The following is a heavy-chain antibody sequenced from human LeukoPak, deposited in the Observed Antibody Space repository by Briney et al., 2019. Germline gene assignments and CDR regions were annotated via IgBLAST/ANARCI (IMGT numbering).Heavy chain of an antibody. V-gene: IGHV1-3*01. CDR2: INAGNGNT. J-gene: IGHJ4*02. Sequence: ASVKVSCKASGYTFTSYAMHWVRQAPGQRLEWMGWINAGNGNTKYSQKFQGRVTITRDTSASTAYMELSSLRSEDTAVYFCARDLTYCGGDCYPYYFDYWGQGTLVTVSS. CDR3: ARDLTYCGGDCYPYYFDY. CDR1: GYTFTSYA. D-gene: IGHD2-21*01.